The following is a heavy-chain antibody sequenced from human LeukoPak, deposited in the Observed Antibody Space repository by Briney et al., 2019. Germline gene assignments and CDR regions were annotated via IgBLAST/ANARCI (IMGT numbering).Heavy chain of an antibody. CDR3: VKAAAGSFDY. D-gene: IGHD6-25*01. J-gene: IGHJ4*02. CDR1: GFTFNSFW. V-gene: IGHV3-74*01. CDR2: INTDGTTI. Sequence: GGSLMLSCAASGFTFNSFWMHWVRQAPGKGLVWVSRINTDGTTINYAHSVNGRLTISRDNAKNPLYLQMNRLKAEDTAVYYCVKAAAGSFDYWGQGTLVTVSS.